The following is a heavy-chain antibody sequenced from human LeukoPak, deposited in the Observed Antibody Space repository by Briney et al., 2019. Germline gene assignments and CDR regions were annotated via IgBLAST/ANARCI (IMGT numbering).Heavy chain of an antibody. CDR2: INHSGST. J-gene: IGHJ6*03. CDR3: ARGRITMVRGVIRGSHYYYYMDV. CDR1: GGSFSGYY. D-gene: IGHD3-10*01. V-gene: IGHV4-34*01. Sequence: PSETLSLTCAVYGGSFSGYYWSWIRQPPGKGLEWIGEINHSGSTNYNPSLKSRVTISVDTSKNQFSLKLSSVTAADTAVYYCARGRITMVRGVIRGSHYYYYMDVWGKGTTVTVSS.